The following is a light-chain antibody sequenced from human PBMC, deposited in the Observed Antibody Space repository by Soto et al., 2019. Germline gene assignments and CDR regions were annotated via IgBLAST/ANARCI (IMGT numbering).Light chain of an antibody. Sequence: QYVLTQPPSVSEAPGQKVTISCSGSSSNIGNNYVSWYQQLPGTAPKLLIYDNNKRPSGIPDRFSGSKSGTSATLCITGLQTGDEDDYYCGTWDSSLSAGVFGGGTKLTVL. CDR2: DNN. CDR1: SSNIGNNY. CDR3: GTWDSSLSAGV. J-gene: IGLJ2*01. V-gene: IGLV1-51*01.